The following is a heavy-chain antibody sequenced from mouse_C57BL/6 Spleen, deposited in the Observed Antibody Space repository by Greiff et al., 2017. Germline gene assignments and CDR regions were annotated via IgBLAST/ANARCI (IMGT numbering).Heavy chain of an antibody. CDR1: GYTFTSYW. CDR2: IHPNSGST. J-gene: IGHJ3*01. V-gene: IGHV1-64*01. Sequence: VQLQQPGAELVKPGASVKLSCTASGYTFTSYWMHWVKQRPGQGLEWIGMIHPNSGSTNYNEKFKSQATLTVDKSSSTAYMQLSSLTSEDSAVYYCAPSYGSSAWFAYWGQGTLVTVSA. CDR3: APSYGSSAWFAY. D-gene: IGHD1-1*01.